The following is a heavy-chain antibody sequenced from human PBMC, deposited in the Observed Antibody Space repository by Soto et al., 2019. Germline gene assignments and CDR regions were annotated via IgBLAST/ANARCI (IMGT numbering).Heavy chain of an antibody. CDR1: GGTSTSYA. D-gene: IGHD3-22*01. J-gene: IGHJ6*02. Sequence: SVKVSCKASGGTSTSYAISWVRQAPGHGLEWMGGIIPVFGTVTYAQKFQGRVTITADESTSTAYMELSRLRSEDTAVYYCARALLSHSYDSGGYDSYFHAMDVWGQGTPVTVSS. CDR3: ARALLSHSYDSGGYDSYFHAMDV. CDR2: IIPVFGTV. V-gene: IGHV1-69*13.